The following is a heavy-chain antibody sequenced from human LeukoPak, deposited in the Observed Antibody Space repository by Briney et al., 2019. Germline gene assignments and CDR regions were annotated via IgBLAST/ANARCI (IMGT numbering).Heavy chain of an antibody. D-gene: IGHD6-13*01. CDR2: IYSSGST. V-gene: IGHV4-61*02. J-gene: IGHJ5*02. CDR1: GGSLSSGSYY. CDR3: ARAGLGIATKFDH. Sequence: SETLSLTCSVSGGSLSSGSYYWRWLRQPTGRGLEWIGRIYSSGSTNYNPSLKSRVTISVDTSKNQFSLKLSSVTAADTAVYYCARAGLGIATKFDHWGQGTLVTVSS.